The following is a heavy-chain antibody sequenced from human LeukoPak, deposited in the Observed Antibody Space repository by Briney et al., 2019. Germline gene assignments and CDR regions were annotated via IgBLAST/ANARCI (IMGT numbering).Heavy chain of an antibody. J-gene: IGHJ5*02. CDR1: GGSISGYY. CDR2: VSKSGNT. V-gene: IGHV4-59*08. Sequence: SETLSLTSSVSGGSISGYYWNWIRQPPGKGLEWIGFVSKSGNTNYNPSLKSRVTMSVDTSKNQFSLKLRSVTAADTAVYYCARRDESSGYYYWFDPWGQGTLVTVSS. D-gene: IGHD3-22*01. CDR3: ARRDESSGYYYWFDP.